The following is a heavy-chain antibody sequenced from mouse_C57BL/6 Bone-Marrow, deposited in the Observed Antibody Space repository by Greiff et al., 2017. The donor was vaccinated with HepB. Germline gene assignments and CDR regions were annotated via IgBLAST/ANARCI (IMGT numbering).Heavy chain of an antibody. CDR2: IYPGNSDT. CDR3: TRWDGSSFYAMDY. CDR1: GYTFTSYW. J-gene: IGHJ4*01. Sequence: EVQVVESGTVLARPGASVKMSCKTSGYTFTSYWMHWVKQRPGQGLEWIGAIYPGNSDTSYNQKFKGKAKLTAVTSASTAYMELSSLTNEDSAVYYCTRWDGSSFYAMDYWGQGTSVTVSS. V-gene: IGHV1-5*01. D-gene: IGHD1-1*01.